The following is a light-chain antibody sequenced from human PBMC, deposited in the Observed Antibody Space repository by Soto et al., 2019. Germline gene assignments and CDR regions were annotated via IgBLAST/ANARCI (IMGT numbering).Light chain of an antibody. CDR3: AAWDDSLNGAV. CDR1: SSNIGSKT. Sequence: QSVLTQPPSASGTTGRRVSISCSGGSSNIGSKTVNWYQQLPGTAPKLLIYSNNQQPSGVPDRFSGSKSGTSASLAISGLQSEDEAHYYCAAWDDSLNGAVFGGGTQLTV. CDR2: SNN. J-gene: IGLJ7*01. V-gene: IGLV1-44*01.